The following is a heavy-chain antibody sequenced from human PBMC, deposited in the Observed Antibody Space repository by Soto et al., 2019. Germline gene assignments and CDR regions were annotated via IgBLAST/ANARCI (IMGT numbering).Heavy chain of an antibody. CDR2: ISDDGNSK. J-gene: IGHJ6*02. V-gene: IGHV3-30*18. CDR3: AKVRGAAPHYPRHGMDV. Sequence: QVQLVESGGGVVQPGRSLTLSCAASGFTFSSYGMYWVRQAPGKGLEWVAVISDDGNSKDYADSVKGRCTMSRDNSKSTLYRQLSGLSPEATALYYCAKVRGAAPHYPRHGMDVWGQGTTVIVSS. D-gene: IGHD6-13*01. CDR1: GFTFSSYG.